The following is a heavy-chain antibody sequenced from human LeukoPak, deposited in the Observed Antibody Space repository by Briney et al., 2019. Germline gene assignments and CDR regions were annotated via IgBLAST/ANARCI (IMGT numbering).Heavy chain of an antibody. CDR1: GFTVTSSH. CDR3: ARDLYWGLKT. V-gene: IGHV3-66*01. D-gene: IGHD2-8*02. CDR2: ISTGGTT. J-gene: IGHJ4*02. Sequence: GGSLRLSCAASGFTVTSSHMNWVRQAPGKGLEWVSVISTGGTTHYADSVKGRFIISRDNSKNTLYLQMNSPRVEDTAVYYCARDLYWGLKTWSLGTLVTVSS.